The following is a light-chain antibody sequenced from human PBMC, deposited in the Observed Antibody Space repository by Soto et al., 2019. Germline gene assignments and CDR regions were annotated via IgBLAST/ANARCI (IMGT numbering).Light chain of an antibody. V-gene: IGKV3-15*01. CDR3: QQYNNWLWT. CDR2: GAS. CDR1: QSVNSN. J-gene: IGKJ1*01. Sequence: EVVMTQSPATLSVSPGERATLSCRASQSVNSNLAWYQQKPGQAPRLLIHGASTRATGIPARFSDSGFGTEFILTISSLQSEDFAIYYCQQYNNWLWTFGQGTKVEIK.